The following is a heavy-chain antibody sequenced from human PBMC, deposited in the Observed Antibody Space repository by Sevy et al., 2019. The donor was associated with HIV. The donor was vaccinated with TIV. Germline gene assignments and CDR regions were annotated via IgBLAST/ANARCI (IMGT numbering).Heavy chain of an antibody. J-gene: IGHJ6*02. D-gene: IGHD2-2*02. Sequence: GESLKISCKGSGYSFTSYWIGWVRQMPGKGLEWMGIIYPGDSDTNYRPSFQGQVTISADKSISTAYRQWSSLKASDTAMYYCATTVVPAAIRGYYYGMDVWGQGTTVTVSS. CDR2: IYPGDSDT. CDR3: ATTVVPAAIRGYYYGMDV. V-gene: IGHV5-51*01. CDR1: GYSFTSYW.